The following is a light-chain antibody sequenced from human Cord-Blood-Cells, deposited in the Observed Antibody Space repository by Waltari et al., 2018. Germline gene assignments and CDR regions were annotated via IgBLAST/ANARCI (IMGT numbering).Light chain of an antibody. CDR3: SSYAGSNNYVV. CDR1: SSYVGGYNY. J-gene: IGLJ2*01. CDR2: EVS. V-gene: IGLV2-8*01. Sequence: HSALTQPPSASGSPGPSVTISCTGTSSYVGGYNYVSRYQQHPGKAPKLMIYEVSKRPSGVPDRFSGSKSGNTASLTVSGLQAEDEADYYCSSYAGSNNYVVFGGGTKLTVL.